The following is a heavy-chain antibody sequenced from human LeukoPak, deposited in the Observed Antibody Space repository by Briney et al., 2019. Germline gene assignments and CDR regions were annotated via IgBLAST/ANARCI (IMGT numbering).Heavy chain of an antibody. J-gene: IGHJ4*02. V-gene: IGHV3-23*01. Sequence: GGSLRLSCAASGFIFSSYATSWVRQVPGKGLKWVSAISGSGGSTYYADSVKGRFTISRDNSKNTLYLQMNSLRAEDTAVYYCAKVEWELAYYFDYWGQGTLVTVSS. D-gene: IGHD1-26*01. CDR2: ISGSGGST. CDR3: AKVEWELAYYFDY. CDR1: GFIFSSYA.